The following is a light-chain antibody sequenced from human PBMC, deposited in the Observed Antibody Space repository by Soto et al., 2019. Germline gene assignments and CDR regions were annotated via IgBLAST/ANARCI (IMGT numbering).Light chain of an antibody. CDR3: CSYAGSRTWV. CDR2: EVS. Sequence: QSAPIQPDSVSGSPGQSITISCTRTTSDIGLYNLISWYQQYPGKAPKLILYEVSKWPSGISHRFSGSKSGNTASLTISGLQAEDEADYYCCSYAGSRTWVFGGGTKLTVL. V-gene: IGLV2-23*02. J-gene: IGLJ3*02. CDR1: TSDIGLYNL.